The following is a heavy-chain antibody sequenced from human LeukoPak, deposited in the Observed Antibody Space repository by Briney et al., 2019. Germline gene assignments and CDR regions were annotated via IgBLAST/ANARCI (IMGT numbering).Heavy chain of an antibody. CDR1: GYSFATYF. CDR3: ARLGSMRYCSGGNCHPDY. J-gene: IGHJ4*02. CDR2: IYPGDADT. D-gene: IGHD2-15*01. Sequence: GESLKISCKGSGYSFATYFIGWVRQVPGKGLEWMGMIYPGDADTRYSPSFQGQVTISADKSISTAYLQWSSLKASDTAIYFCARLGSMRYCSGGNCHPDYWGQGTLVTVSS. V-gene: IGHV5-51*01.